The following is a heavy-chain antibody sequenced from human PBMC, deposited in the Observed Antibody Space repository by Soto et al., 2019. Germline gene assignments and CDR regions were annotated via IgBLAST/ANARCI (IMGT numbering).Heavy chain of an antibody. J-gene: IGHJ5*02. CDR2: ISAYNGNT. CDR3: ARDGAHVLRYSAPWSAP. Sequence: ASVKVSCKASGYTFTSYGISWVRQAPGQGLEWMGWISAYNGNTNYAQKLQGRVTMTTDTSTSTAYMELRSLRSDDTAVYYCARDGAHVLRYSAPWSAPWGKGTLVPVSS. V-gene: IGHV1-18*01. CDR1: GYTFTSYG. D-gene: IGHD3-9*01.